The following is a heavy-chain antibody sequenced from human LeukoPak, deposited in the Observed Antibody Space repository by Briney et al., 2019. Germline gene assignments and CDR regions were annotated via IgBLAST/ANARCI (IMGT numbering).Heavy chain of an antibody. J-gene: IGHJ4*02. D-gene: IGHD3-9*01. V-gene: IGHV1-18*01. CDR3: ARDPDYDILTGYGGDFYLCY. CDR2: ISAYNGNT. CDR1: GYTFPSHG. Sequence: ASVKVSCKASGYTFPSHGISWVRQAPGQGLEWMGWISAYNGNTNYAQKFQGRLTMTTDTSTSTAYMELRSLRSDDTAVYYCARDPDYDILTGYGGDFYLCYWGQGTLVTVSS.